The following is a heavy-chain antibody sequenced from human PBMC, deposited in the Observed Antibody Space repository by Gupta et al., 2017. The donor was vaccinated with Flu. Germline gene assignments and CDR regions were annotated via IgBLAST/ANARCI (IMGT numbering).Heavy chain of an antibody. V-gene: IGHV3-15*01. CDR3: TTNDYGDQNYYYYYGMDV. D-gene: IGHD4-17*01. J-gene: IGHJ6*02. CDR1: GFTFSNAW. CDR2: IKSKTDGGTT. Sequence: EVQLVESGGGLVKPGGSLRLSCAASGFTFSNAWMSGVRQAPGKGLEWVGRIKSKTDGGTTDYAAPVKGRFTISRDDSKNTLYLQMNSLKTEDTAVYYCTTNDYGDQNYYYYYGMDVWGQGTTVTVSS.